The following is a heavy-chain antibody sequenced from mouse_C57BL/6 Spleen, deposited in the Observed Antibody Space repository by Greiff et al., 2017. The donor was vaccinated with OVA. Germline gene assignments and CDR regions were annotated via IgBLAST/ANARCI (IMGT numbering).Heavy chain of an antibody. Sequence: EVKVVESGPELVKPGASVKISCKASGYSFTDYNMNWVKQSNGKSLEWIGVINPNYGTTSYNQKFKGKATLTVDQSSSTAYMQLNSLTSEDSAVYYCAFYDYDGRFAYWGQGTLVTVSA. CDR1: GYSFTDYN. V-gene: IGHV1-39*01. CDR3: AFYDYDGRFAY. D-gene: IGHD2-4*01. CDR2: INPNYGTT. J-gene: IGHJ3*01.